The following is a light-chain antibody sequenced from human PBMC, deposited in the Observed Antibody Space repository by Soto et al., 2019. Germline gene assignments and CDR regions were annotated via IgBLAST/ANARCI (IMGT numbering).Light chain of an antibody. J-gene: IGKJ2*01. CDR3: HQYGSSPLT. CDR1: QSVTSSY. CDR2: EAS. Sequence: EMVLTQSPGTLSLSPGDRATLSCRASQSVTSSYLAWFQQKPGQAPRLLIYEASSRATGIPDRFSGSGSGTDFTLTINRLEPEDFAVYSCHQYGSSPLTFGQGTKLEIK. V-gene: IGKV3-20*01.